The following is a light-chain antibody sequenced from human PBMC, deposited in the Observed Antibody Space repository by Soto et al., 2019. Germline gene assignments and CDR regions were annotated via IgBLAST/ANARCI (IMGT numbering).Light chain of an antibody. CDR2: AAS. CDR3: QQSYTTPLT. V-gene: IGKV1-39*01. J-gene: IGKJ4*01. CDR1: QSIVSS. Sequence: DIQMTQSPSSLSASVGDRVTITCRASQSIVSSLNWYQQKPGEAPKLLIYAASILQSGVPSRFSGSGAGTDVTLTISSLQPEDFATYYCQQSYTTPLTFGGGTKVEIK.